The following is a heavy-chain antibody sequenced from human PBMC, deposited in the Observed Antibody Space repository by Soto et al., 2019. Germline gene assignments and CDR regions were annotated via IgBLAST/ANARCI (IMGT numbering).Heavy chain of an antibody. Sequence: GSLRLSCVASGFSFTSYAMAWVRQAPGMGLEWVCTVTLSGDYTYYADPVKGRFTISRDNSKNTVYLQLSSLRADDTAVYYCARVGYGDLAQWGQGTWVTVSS. J-gene: IGHJ4*02. V-gene: IGHV3-23*01. CDR1: GFSFTSYA. D-gene: IGHD4-17*01. CDR3: ARVGYGDLAQ. CDR2: VTLSGDYT.